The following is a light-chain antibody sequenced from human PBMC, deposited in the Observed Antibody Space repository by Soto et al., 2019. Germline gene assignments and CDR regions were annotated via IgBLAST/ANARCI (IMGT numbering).Light chain of an antibody. Sequence: EIVLTQSPGTLSLSPGERATLSCRASQSVSSSYLASYQQKPGQAPRLLIYGASSRATGIPDRFSGSGFGTDCTLTISRLEPEDFAVYYWQQYGSSFGQGTKVEIK. J-gene: IGKJ1*01. CDR3: QQYGSS. V-gene: IGKV3-20*01. CDR1: QSVSSSY. CDR2: GAS.